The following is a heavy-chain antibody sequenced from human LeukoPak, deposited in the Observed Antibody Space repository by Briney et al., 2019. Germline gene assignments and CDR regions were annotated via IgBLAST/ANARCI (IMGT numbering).Heavy chain of an antibody. CDR2: ISGSSANA. V-gene: IGHV3-23*01. CDR1: GFTFSSYA. J-gene: IGHJ5*02. D-gene: IGHD6-19*01. Sequence: PGGSLRLSCAASGFTFSSYAMSWVRQAPGKGLEWVSHISGSSANAYYADSVKGRFIISRDNSKNTLYLQMNSLRAEDTAVYYCATTPSSGWYWFDPWGQGTLVTVSS. CDR3: ATTPSSGWYWFDP.